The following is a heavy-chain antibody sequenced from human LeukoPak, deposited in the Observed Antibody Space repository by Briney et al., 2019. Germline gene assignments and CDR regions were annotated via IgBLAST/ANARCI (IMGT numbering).Heavy chain of an antibody. Sequence: GGSLRLSCAVSGITLSNYGMSWIRQAPGKGLDWVAGISDSGGRTKYADSVKGRFTISRDNPKNALFLQMNSLRPEDTAVYFCAQRGVVIRVILVGFHKEANYFDSWGQGALVTVSS. CDR3: AQRGVVIRVILVGFHKEANYFDS. D-gene: IGHD3-22*01. J-gene: IGHJ4*02. V-gene: IGHV3-23*01. CDR1: GITLSNYG. CDR2: ISDSGGRT.